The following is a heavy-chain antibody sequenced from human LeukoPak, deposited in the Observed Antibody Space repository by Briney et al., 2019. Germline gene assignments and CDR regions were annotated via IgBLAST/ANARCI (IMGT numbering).Heavy chain of an antibody. CDR3: AREFVVVVAATIY. CDR2: ISYDGSNK. Sequence: GGSLRLSCAASGFTFSSYTMHWVRQAPGKGLEWVAVISYDGSNKYYADSVKGRFTISRDNSKNTLYLQMNSLRPEDTAVYYCAREFVVVVAATIYWGQGTLVTVSS. D-gene: IGHD2-15*01. J-gene: IGHJ4*02. V-gene: IGHV3-30-3*01. CDR1: GFTFSSYT.